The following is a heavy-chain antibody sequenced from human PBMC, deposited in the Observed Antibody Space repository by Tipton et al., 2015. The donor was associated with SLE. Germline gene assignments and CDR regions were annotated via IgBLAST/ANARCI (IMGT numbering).Heavy chain of an antibody. CDR3: AKNRWEGSPVYDY. CDR2: IKQDGSGK. V-gene: IGHV3-7*03. Sequence: SLRLSCAASGFTFSSYWMSWVRQAPGKGLEWVANIKQDGSGKYYVDSVKGRFTISRDNAKNSLYLQMNSLRAEDTAVYYCAKNRWEGSPVYDYWGQGILVTVSS. CDR1: GFTFSSYW. J-gene: IGHJ4*01. D-gene: IGHD1-26*01.